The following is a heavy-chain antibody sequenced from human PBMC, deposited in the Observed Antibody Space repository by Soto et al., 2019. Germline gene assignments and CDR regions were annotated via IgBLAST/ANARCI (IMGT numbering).Heavy chain of an antibody. CDR3: ARTGSGSTYSYSYGMDV. Sequence: ASVKVSCKASGYTVTTYYMHWVRQAPGQGLEWMGIINPSGGSTTYAQKFQDRVIMTRDTSTSTVYMELSSLRSEDTAVYYCARTGSGSTYSYSYGMDVWGQGTTVTVSS. J-gene: IGHJ6*02. D-gene: IGHD2-15*01. CDR2: INPSGGST. CDR1: GYTVTTYY. V-gene: IGHV1-46*01.